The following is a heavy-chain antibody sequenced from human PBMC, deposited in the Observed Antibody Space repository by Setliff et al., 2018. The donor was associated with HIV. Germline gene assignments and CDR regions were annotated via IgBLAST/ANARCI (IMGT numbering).Heavy chain of an antibody. CDR3: ARGTTPLGWFDP. Sequence: SVKVSCKASGGTFSSYAINWVRQAPGQGLEWMGGIIPILRIPNYSRKFQGRVTMTTDTSTSTAYMELRSLRSDDTAVYYCARGTTPLGWFDPWGQGTLVTVSS. J-gene: IGHJ5*02. V-gene: IGHV1-69*10. CDR1: GGTFSSYA. D-gene: IGHD2-2*01. CDR2: IIPILRIP.